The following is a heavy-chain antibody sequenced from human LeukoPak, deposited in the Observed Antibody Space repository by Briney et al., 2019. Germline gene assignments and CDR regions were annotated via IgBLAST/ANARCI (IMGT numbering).Heavy chain of an antibody. D-gene: IGHD3-3*01. J-gene: IGHJ6*03. CDR3: ARSCDFWSGYYTYYYYMDV. Sequence: RPSETLSLTCAVSGYSISSGYYWGWIRQPPGKGLEGIGSIYHSGSTYYNPSLKSRVTISVDTSKNQFSLKLSSVTAADTAVYYCARSCDFWSGYYTYYYYMDVWGKGTTVAVSS. CDR2: IYHSGST. CDR1: GYSISSGYY. V-gene: IGHV4-38-2*01.